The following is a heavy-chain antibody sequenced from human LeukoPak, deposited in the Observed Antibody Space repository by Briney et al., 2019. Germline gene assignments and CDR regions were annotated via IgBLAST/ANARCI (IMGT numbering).Heavy chain of an antibody. CDR3: AKRPDDYSYGMDV. CDR1: GFTFRSYA. J-gene: IGHJ6*02. V-gene: IGHV3-30-3*01. CDR2: ILYDGSNQ. Sequence: GGSLRLSCAASGFTFRSYAMHWVRQAPGKGLEWVAVILYDGSNQYYADSVKGRFTISRDNSKNTLYLQMNSLRPEDTAVYYCAKRPDDYSYGMDVWGRGTTVTASS.